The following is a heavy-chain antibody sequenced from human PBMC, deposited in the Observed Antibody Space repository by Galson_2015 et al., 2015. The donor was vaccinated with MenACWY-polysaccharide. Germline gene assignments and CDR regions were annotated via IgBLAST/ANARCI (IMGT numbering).Heavy chain of an antibody. V-gene: IGHV3-66*02. CDR1: GFTFSNVW. CDR2: IYRDGNT. Sequence: SLRLSCAASGFTFSNVWMSWVRQVPGKGLECVSIIYRDGNTQYTDSVKGRFTISRDNSKNMLYPQMNSLRPEDTAMYYCATGSMGWALDPWGQGTLVTVSS. J-gene: IGHJ5*02. CDR3: ATGSMGWALDP. D-gene: IGHD2-2*01.